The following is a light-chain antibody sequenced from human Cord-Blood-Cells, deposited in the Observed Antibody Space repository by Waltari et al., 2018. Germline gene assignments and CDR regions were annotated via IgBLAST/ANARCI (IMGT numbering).Light chain of an antibody. CDR1: SSDVGGHNY. Sequence: QSALTQPASVSGSPGQSTTISGTGTSSDVGGHNYFSWYQHYPAQTPKLMIYVVSNRPSGVSNRFSGSKSGNTASLTISGLQAEDESDYYCSSYTSSSTLVFGGGTKLTVL. J-gene: IGLJ2*01. CDR2: VVS. V-gene: IGLV2-14*03. CDR3: SSYTSSSTLV.